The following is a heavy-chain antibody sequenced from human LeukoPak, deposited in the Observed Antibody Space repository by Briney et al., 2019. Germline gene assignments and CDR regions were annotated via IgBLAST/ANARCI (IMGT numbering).Heavy chain of an antibody. V-gene: IGHV3-23*01. J-gene: IGHJ6*02. CDR1: GFTFSSYA. D-gene: IGHD3-3*01. CDR2: ISGSGGST. CDR3: ATQYYDFWSGYSTYYYYGMDV. Sequence: PGGSLRLSCAASGFTFSSYAMSWVRQAPGKGLEWVSAISGSGGSTYYADSVKGRFTISRDNSRNTLYLQMNSLRAEDTAVYYCATQYYDFWSGYSTYYYYGMDVWGQGTTVTVSS.